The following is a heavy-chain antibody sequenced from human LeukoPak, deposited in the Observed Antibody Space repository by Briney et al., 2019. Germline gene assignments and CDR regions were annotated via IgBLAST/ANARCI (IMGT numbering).Heavy chain of an antibody. J-gene: IGHJ4*02. CDR3: AREVSWYGEVLYFDS. Sequence: SETLSLTCTVSGGSINDHYWSWIRQPAGQGLEWIGRAYPSGVTNYNAPLKSRITMSVETSKNQFSLSLTSVTAADTALYYCAREVSWYGEVLYFDSWGQGTLVTVSS. D-gene: IGHD6-13*01. CDR2: AYPSGVT. CDR1: GGSINDHY. V-gene: IGHV4-4*07.